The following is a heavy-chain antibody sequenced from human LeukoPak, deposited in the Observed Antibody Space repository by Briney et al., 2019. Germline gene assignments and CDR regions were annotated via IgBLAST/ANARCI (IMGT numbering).Heavy chain of an antibody. J-gene: IGHJ4*02. CDR2: IYHSGST. D-gene: IGHD3-9*01. CDR3: ARVGILTGYYDY. CDR1: GGSISSSNW. Sequence: PSGTLSLTFAVSGGSISSSNWWSWVRQPPGKGLEWIGEIYHSGSTNYNPSLKSRVTISVDTSKNQFSLKLSSVTAADTAVYYCARVGILTGYYDYWGQGTLVTVSS. V-gene: IGHV4-4*02.